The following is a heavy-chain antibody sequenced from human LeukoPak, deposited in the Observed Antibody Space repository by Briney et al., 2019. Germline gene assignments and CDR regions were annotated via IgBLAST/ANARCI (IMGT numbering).Heavy chain of an antibody. V-gene: IGHV4-38-2*02. CDR2: INHRGST. CDR3: ARVVDTSRYYQHFDY. J-gene: IGHJ4*01. Sequence: SETLSLTCSVSGHSISTDYYWGWIRQAPGKGLEWIGIINHRGSTNYNPSLKSRVSISPDASKNQFSLKLSSVTAADTAVYYCARVVDTSRYYQHFDYWGQGTLVTVSS. D-gene: IGHD3-22*01. CDR1: GHSISTDYY.